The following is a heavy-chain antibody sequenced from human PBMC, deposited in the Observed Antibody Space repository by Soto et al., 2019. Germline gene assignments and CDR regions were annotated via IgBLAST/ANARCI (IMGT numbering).Heavy chain of an antibody. CDR2: IKSKTDGGTT. Sequence: PGGSLRLSCAASGFTFSNAWMNWVRQAPGKGMEWVGRIKSKTDGGTTDYAAPVKGRFTISRDDSKNTLYLQMNSLKTEDTAVYYCTTDGWVVQLWSFDYWGQRTLVTVSS. D-gene: IGHD5-18*01. CDR3: TTDGWVVQLWSFDY. V-gene: IGHV3-15*07. J-gene: IGHJ4*02. CDR1: GFTFSNAW.